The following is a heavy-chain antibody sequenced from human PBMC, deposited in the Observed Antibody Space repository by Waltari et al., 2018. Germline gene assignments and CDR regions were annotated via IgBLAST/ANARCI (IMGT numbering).Heavy chain of an antibody. CDR2: INQSGRT. CDR3: ARLRGYSSSWILGPYYMDV. Sequence: QVQLQQWGAGLLKPSETLSLTCAVYGGSFSGYYWSWIRQTPGKGLEWIGEINQSGRTNYNPSLKSRVTILVDRSKNQCSLKRSSVTAADTAVYYCARLRGYSSSWILGPYYMDVWGKGTTVTISS. V-gene: IGHV4-34*01. J-gene: IGHJ6*03. CDR1: GGSFSGYY. D-gene: IGHD6-13*01.